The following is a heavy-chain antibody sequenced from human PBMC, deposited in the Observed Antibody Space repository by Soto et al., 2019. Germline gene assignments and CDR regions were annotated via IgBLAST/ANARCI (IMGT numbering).Heavy chain of an antibody. CDR2: ISDTGTRT. D-gene: IGHD4-4*01. CDR1: GVPVSSAA. CDR3: AKSLDIHYKNWFDP. V-gene: IGHV3-23*01. J-gene: IGHJ5*02. Sequence: PGCSLRIACVAAGVPVSSAAMNWVRTTPGKGLEWVSIISDTGTRTHYADSVKGRFTISRDNSKNTLYLDMNSLRAEDTAVYYCAKSLDIHYKNWFDPWGQGTLVTVSS.